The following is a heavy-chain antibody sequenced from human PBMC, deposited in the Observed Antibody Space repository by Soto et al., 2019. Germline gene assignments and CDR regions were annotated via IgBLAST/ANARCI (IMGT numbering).Heavy chain of an antibody. CDR1: GFTFSSYA. V-gene: IGHV3-23*01. CDR3: AKAYSNSWPNDWFDP. D-gene: IGHD6-13*01. J-gene: IGHJ5*02. CDR2: ITGSGAGS. Sequence: EVQLLESGGGWLQPGGSLRLSCAASGFTFSSYAMNWVRQAPGKGLEWVSGITGSGAGSYYSDSVKGRFTISRDTSKNTLYRQMNSLRAEDTAVYYCAKAYSNSWPNDWFDPWGQGTLVTVSS.